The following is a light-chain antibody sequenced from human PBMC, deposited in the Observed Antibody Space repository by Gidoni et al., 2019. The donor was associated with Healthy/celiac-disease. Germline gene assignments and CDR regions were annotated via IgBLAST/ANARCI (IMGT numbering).Light chain of an antibody. J-gene: IGKJ1*01. CDR2: LGS. Sequence: DIVMTQSPLSLPVTPGEPASISCRSSQRPLHSNGYNYLDWYLQKPGQSPQLLIYLGSNRASGVPDRFSGSGSGTDFTLKISRVEAEDVGVYYCMQALQTPTFGQGTKVEIK. CDR3: MQALQTPT. CDR1: QRPLHSNGYNY. V-gene: IGKV2-28*01.